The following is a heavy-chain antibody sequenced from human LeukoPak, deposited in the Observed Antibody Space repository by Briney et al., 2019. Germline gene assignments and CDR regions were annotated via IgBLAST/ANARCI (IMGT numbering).Heavy chain of an antibody. D-gene: IGHD6-13*01. Sequence: SETLSLTCAVYGGSFSGYCWSWIRQPPGKGLEWIGEINHGGSTNYNPSLKSRVTISIDTSKNQFSLRLNSVTAADTAVYFCARGGFRAAAGTALWYRGQGTLVTVSS. J-gene: IGHJ4*02. CDR3: ARGGFRAAAGTALWY. CDR1: GGSFSGYC. CDR2: INHGGST. V-gene: IGHV4-34*01.